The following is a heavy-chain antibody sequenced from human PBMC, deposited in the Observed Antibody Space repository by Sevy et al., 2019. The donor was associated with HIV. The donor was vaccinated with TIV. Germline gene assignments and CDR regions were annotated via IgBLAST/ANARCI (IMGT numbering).Heavy chain of an antibody. CDR2: IKEDGSDK. V-gene: IGHV3-7*01. J-gene: IGHJ4*02. Sequence: GGSLRLSCEVSGFTFSNYWMTWVRQAPGKGLEWVANIKEDGSDKYYGDSVKGRFSLSRDNAKNSLYLQMDSLRGEDTAVYYCVRDGLASATDFDYWGQGTLVTVSS. CDR3: VRDGLASATDFDY. D-gene: IGHD2-15*01. CDR1: GFTFSNYW.